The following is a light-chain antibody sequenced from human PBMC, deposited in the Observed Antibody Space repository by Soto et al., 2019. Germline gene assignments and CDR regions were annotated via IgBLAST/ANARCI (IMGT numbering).Light chain of an antibody. Sequence: QSALTQPRSVSGSPGQSVTISCTGTNSDVGTFYFVSWYQQYPDKGPKLIIYDVTERPSGVPDRFSGSKSGNTASLTISGLQAEDEADYYCCSYAGSHTYVFGSGTKLTVL. V-gene: IGLV2-11*01. CDR3: CSYAGSHTYV. CDR1: NSDVGTFYF. CDR2: DVT. J-gene: IGLJ1*01.